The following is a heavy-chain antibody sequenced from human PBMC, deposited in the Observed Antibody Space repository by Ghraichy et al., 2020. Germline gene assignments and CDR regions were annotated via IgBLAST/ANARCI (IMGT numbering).Heavy chain of an antibody. V-gene: IGHV3-7*01. CDR3: ATGSLQD. CDR1: GFTFSTYW. CDR2: MKPDGSEK. Sequence: GESLNISCAASGFTFSTYWMSWVRQAPGRGLEWVANMKPDGSEKYYVDSVKGRFTISKDNAKNSLYLQMNNLRAEDTAVYYCATGSLQDWGQGTLVTVSS. J-gene: IGHJ1*01.